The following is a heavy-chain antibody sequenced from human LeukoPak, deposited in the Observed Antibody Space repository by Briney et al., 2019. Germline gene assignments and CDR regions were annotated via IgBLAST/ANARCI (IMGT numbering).Heavy chain of an antibody. D-gene: IGHD2/OR15-2a*01. CDR3: ARDRGGGGRLLRYFDY. Sequence: SETLSLTCTVSGGSISSYQWSWIRQPPGKGLEWIGNIYYSGSTYYNPSLKSRVTISVDTSKNQFSLKLSSVTAADTAVYYCARDRGGGGRLLRYFDYWGQGTLVTVSS. V-gene: IGHV4-59*12. CDR2: IYYSGST. CDR1: GGSISSYQ. J-gene: IGHJ4*02.